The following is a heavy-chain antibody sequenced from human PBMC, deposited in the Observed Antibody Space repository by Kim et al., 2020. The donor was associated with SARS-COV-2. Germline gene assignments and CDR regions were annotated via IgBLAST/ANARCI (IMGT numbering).Heavy chain of an antibody. CDR3: ARAMNSYGYYYGMDV. D-gene: IGHD5-18*01. V-gene: IGHV4-4*07. J-gene: IGHJ6*02. Sequence: PAPKSRVTMSVDPSKNQFSLKLSSVTAADTAVYYCARAMNSYGYYYGMDVWGQGTTVTVSS.